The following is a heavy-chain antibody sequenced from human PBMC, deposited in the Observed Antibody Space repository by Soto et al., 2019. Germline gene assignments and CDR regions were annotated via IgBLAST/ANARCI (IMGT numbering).Heavy chain of an antibody. D-gene: IGHD2-15*01. CDR3: TRGICTGGSCYYESFFDS. CDR2: IKRDGSEY. Sequence: EVHLVESGGGLVQPGGSLRLSCAASGFTFSDYYMSWVRQAPGKGLEFVANIKRDGSEYFHVDSVRGRFTISRDNANNALYLQMSSLRAEDTAVYYCTRGICTGGSCYYESFFDSWGQGTLVTVSS. J-gene: IGHJ4*02. CDR1: GFTFSDYY. V-gene: IGHV3-7*03.